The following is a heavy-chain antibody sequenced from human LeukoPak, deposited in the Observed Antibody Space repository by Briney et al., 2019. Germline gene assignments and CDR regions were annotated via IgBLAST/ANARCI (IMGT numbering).Heavy chain of an antibody. CDR2: IYYSGST. CDR1: GGSISSYY. J-gene: IGHJ4*02. V-gene: IGHV4-59*12. CDR3: ARVVVDTAMVRYFDY. D-gene: IGHD5-18*01. Sequence: SETLSLTCTVSGGSISSYYWSWIRQPPGKGLEWIGYIYYSGSTNYNPSLKSRVTISVDTSKNQFSLKLSSVTAADTAVYYCARVVVDTAMVRYFDYWGQGTLVTVSS.